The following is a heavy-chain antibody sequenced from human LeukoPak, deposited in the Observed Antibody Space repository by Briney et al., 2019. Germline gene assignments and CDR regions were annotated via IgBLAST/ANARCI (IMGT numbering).Heavy chain of an antibody. CDR3: ATHVSIVAPATLNYGDNWFDP. J-gene: IGHJ5*02. CDR1: GGSISSNNR. V-gene: IGHV4-39*01. CDR2: IYYRGTT. Sequence: SETLSLTCVVSGGSISSNNRWSWIRQPPGKGLEWIGSIYYRGTTYYNPSLKSRVTISVDTSKNQFSLNLNSVTAADTAIYYCATHVSIVAPATLNYGDNWFDPWGQGTLVIVSS. D-gene: IGHD2-2*01.